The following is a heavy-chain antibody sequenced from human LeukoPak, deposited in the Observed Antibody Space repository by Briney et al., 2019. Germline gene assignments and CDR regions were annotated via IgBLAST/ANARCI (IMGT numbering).Heavy chain of an antibody. CDR2: IDPNSGET. CDR3: ARDYDSELDY. CDR1: GYPFTGYY. Sequence: ASVKVSCKASGYPFTGYYMHWVRQAPGQELEWMGWIDPNSGETNYAQNLQGRVTMTRDTSINTAYMEVNRLTFDDTAMYYCARDYDSELDYWGQGTLVTVSS. V-gene: IGHV1-2*02. D-gene: IGHD3-3*01. J-gene: IGHJ4*02.